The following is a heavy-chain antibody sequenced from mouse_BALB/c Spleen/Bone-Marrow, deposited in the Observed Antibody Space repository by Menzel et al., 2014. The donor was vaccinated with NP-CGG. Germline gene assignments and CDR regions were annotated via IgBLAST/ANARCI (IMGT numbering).Heavy chain of an antibody. CDR2: IWAGGST. V-gene: IGHV2-9*02. Sequence: VQLQQSGPGLVAPSQSLSITCTVSGFSLTSYGVHWVRQPPGKGLEWLGVIWAGGSTNYNPALMSRLSISKDNSKSQVFLKMNSLQTDDTAMYYCARYYGNSLSWFAYWGQGTLVTVSA. CDR1: GFSLTSYG. CDR3: ARYYGNSLSWFAY. J-gene: IGHJ3*01. D-gene: IGHD2-1*01.